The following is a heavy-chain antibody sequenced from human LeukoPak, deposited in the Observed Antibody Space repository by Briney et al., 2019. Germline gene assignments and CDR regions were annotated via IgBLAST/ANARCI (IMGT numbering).Heavy chain of an antibody. J-gene: IGHJ4*02. Sequence: ASVKVSCKASGYTFTSYGISWVRQAPGQGLEWMGGFDPEDGETIYAQKFQGRVTMTEDTSTDTAYMELSSLRSEDTAVYYCASSITFGGVIAHFDYWGQGTLVTVSS. V-gene: IGHV1-24*01. CDR3: ASSITFGGVIAHFDY. CDR2: FDPEDGET. CDR1: GYTFTSYG. D-gene: IGHD3-16*02.